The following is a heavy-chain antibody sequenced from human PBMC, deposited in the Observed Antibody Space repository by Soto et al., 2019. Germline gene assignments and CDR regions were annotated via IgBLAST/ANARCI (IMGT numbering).Heavy chain of an antibody. J-gene: IGHJ6*02. V-gene: IGHV1-69*12. CDR3: ALHYGSGSNYYYYGMDV. CDR1: GGTFSSYA. CDR2: IIPIFGTA. D-gene: IGHD3-10*01. Sequence: QVQLVQSGAEVKKPGSSVKVSCKASGGTFSSYAISWVRQAPGQGLEWMGGIIPIFGTADYAQKFQGRVTITAVXSXSXXYMELSSLRSEDPAVYYCALHYGSGSNYYYYGMDVWGQGTTVTVSS.